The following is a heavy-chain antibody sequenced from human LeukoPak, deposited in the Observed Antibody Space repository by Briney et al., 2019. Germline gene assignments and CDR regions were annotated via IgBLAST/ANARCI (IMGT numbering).Heavy chain of an antibody. D-gene: IGHD1-7*01. Sequence: GGSLRLSCAASGFTFSGYAMSWLRQAPGKGLEWVSAISGSGGSTYYADSVKGRFTISRDNSKNTLYLQMNSLRAEDTAVYYCAKVVPELLQLDYWGQGTLVTVSS. V-gene: IGHV3-23*01. J-gene: IGHJ4*02. CDR3: AKVVPELLQLDY. CDR1: GFTFSGYA. CDR2: ISGSGGST.